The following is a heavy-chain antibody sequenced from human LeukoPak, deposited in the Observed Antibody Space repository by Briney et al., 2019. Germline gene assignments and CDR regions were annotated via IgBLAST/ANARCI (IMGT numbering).Heavy chain of an antibody. D-gene: IGHD7-27*01. CDR3: ASLLNGGVAHRFDP. V-gene: IGHV4-39*01. CDR2: IYYSGNT. CDR1: GGSISNTNYY. Sequence: PSETLSLTCTVSGGSISNTNYYWGWIRQPPGRGLEWIGNIYYSGNTYYNSSLKSRVTISVDTSKNQFSLKLSSVTAADTAVYYCASLLNGGVAHRFDPWGQGTLVTVSS. J-gene: IGHJ5*02.